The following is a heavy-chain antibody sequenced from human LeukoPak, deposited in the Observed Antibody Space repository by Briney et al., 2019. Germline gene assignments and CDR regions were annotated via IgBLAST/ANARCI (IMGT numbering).Heavy chain of an antibody. CDR2: IYYSGST. CDR3: ARDTGGRGRLDAFDI. D-gene: IGHD2-8*02. J-gene: IGHJ3*02. V-gene: IGHV4-59*12. Sequence: SETLSLTCTVSGGSISSYYWSWIRQPPGKGLEWIGYIYYSGSTNYNPSLKSRVTISIDKSKNQFFLKLSSVTAADTAVYYCARDTGGRGRLDAFDIWGQGTMVTVSS. CDR1: GGSISSYY.